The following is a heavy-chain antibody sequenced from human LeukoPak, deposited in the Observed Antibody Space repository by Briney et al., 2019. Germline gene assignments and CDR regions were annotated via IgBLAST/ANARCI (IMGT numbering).Heavy chain of an antibody. Sequence: SETLSLTCAVYGGSFSGYYWSWIRQPPGKGLEWIGEINHSGSTNYNPSLKSRVTISVDTSKNQFSLNLSSVTAADTAVYYCARGSDYYDSSGYYYWGSYFDYWGQGTLVTVSS. CDR3: ARGSDYYDSSGYYYWGSYFDY. V-gene: IGHV4-34*01. D-gene: IGHD3-22*01. J-gene: IGHJ4*02. CDR1: GGSFSGYY. CDR2: INHSGST.